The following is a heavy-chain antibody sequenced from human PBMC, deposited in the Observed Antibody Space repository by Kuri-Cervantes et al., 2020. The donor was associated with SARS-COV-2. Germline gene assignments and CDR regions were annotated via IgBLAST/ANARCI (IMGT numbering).Heavy chain of an antibody. D-gene: IGHD3-22*01. CDR1: GYIFTNFW. J-gene: IGHJ3*02. CDR2: IYPGDSDT. Sequence: KVSCKGSGYIFTNFWIGWVRQMPGKGLEWMGIIYPGDSDTRYSPSFQGQVTISADKSISTAYLQWSSLKASDTAMYYCARQQHYYDSSGYYYSKIYDAFDIWGQGTMVTVSS. V-gene: IGHV5-51*01. CDR3: ARQQHYYDSSGYYYSKIYDAFDI.